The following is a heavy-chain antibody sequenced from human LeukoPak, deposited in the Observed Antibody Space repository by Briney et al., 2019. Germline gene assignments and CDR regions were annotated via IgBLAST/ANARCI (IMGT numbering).Heavy chain of an antibody. Sequence: GGSLRLSCAASGFAFSRYSMNWVRQAPGKGLEWVSSISSSSGYIYYADSVKGRFTISRDNAKNSLYLQMNSLRAEDTAVYYRAREIVSSTCFDYWGQGALVTVSS. CDR2: ISSSSGYI. D-gene: IGHD2-2*01. CDR3: AREIVSSTCFDY. J-gene: IGHJ4*02. CDR1: GFAFSRYS. V-gene: IGHV3-21*01.